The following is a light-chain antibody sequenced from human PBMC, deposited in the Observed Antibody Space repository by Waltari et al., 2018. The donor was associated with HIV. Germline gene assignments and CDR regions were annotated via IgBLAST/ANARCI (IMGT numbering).Light chain of an antibody. CDR2: DVS. V-gene: IGLV2-11*01. CDR3: CSYAGSYTYV. CDR1: SSAVGGYNY. Sequence: QSALTQPRSVSGSPGQSVTISCTGTSSAVGGYNYVYWYQQHPGKAPKVRIYDVSKRPSGVPDRFSGSKSGNTASLTISGLQAEDEADYYCCSYAGSYTYVFGTGTKVTVL. J-gene: IGLJ1*01.